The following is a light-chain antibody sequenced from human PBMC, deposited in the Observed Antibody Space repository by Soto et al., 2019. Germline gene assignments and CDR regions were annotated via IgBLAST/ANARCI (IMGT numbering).Light chain of an antibody. CDR2: EAA. V-gene: IGLV2-23*01. CDR3: CSFAGTSDV. J-gene: IGLJ1*01. Sequence: QSVLTQPASVSGSPGQSITLSCTGTSSDVGTYNLVSWYQQHPGKAPKLIIYEAAKRPSGVSNRFSGSRSANTASLTISGLQAEDEADYYCCSFAGTSDVFGTGTKVTVL. CDR1: SSDVGTYNL.